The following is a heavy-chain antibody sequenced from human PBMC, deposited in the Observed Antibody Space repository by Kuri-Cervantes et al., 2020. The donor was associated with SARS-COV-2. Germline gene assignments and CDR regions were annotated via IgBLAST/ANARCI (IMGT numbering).Heavy chain of an antibody. CDR2: ISGSGGST. CDR1: GFTFSSYA. CDR3: ASTPSHFTGFDI. Sequence: GGSLRLSCAASGFTFSSYAMSWVRQAPGKGLEWVSAISGSGGSTYYADSVKGRFTISRDNSKNTLYLQMNSLRAEDTALYYCASTPSHFTGFDIWGQGTMVTVSS. J-gene: IGHJ3*02. V-gene: IGHV3-23*01. D-gene: IGHD2-2*01.